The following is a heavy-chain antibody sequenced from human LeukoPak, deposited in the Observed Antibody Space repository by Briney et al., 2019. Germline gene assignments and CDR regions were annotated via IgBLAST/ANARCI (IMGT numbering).Heavy chain of an antibody. CDR2: IIPIFGTA. D-gene: IGHD1-14*01. V-gene: IGHV1-69*06. CDR1: GGTFSSYA. Sequence: GASVKVSCKASGGTFSSYAISWVRQAPGQGLEWMGGIIPIFGTANYAQKFQGRVTITADKSTSTAYMELSSLRSEDTAVYYCASFPGPNRRSTAPSRRYYYYMDVWGKGTTVTVSS. CDR3: ASFPGPNRRSTAPSRRYYYYMDV. J-gene: IGHJ6*03.